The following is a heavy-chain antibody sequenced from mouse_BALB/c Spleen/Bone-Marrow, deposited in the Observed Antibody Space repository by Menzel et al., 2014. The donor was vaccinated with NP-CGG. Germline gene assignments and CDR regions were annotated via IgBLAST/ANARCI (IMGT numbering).Heavy chain of an antibody. J-gene: IGHJ3*01. V-gene: IGHV1-83*01. CDR2: IYPGTGST. CDR3: ARYDGPAWFAY. D-gene: IGHD2-14*01. Sequence: VHLVESGPELVKPGASVKMSCKASGYTFTDYVIGWVKQRTGQVLEWIGEIYPGTGSTYYDENFRGKATLTADKSSNTVYMQLTSLTSEDSAVYFCARYDGPAWFAYWGQGTLVTVSA. CDR1: GYTFTDYV.